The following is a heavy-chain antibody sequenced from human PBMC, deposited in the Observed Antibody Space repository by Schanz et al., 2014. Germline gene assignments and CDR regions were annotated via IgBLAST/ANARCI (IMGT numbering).Heavy chain of an antibody. CDR2: ISGSGGST. CDR1: GFVFSSNW. Sequence: EVQLLESGGTVVQPGGSLRVSCAASGFVFSSNWMNWVRQAPGKGLEWVSAISGSGGSTYYADSVKGRFTISRDNAKNSLYLQMNSLRAEDTAVYFCARDLSSLIQGDVWGKGTTVTVSS. J-gene: IGHJ6*04. D-gene: IGHD2-2*01. V-gene: IGHV3-23*01. CDR3: ARDLSSLIQGDV.